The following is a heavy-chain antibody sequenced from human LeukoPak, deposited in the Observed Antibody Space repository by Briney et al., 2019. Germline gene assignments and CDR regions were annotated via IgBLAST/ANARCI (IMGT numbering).Heavy chain of an antibody. D-gene: IGHD2-2*01. J-gene: IGHJ5*02. CDR3: ARGPPLEYCSSTSCQGWFDP. V-gene: IGHV4-34*01. CDR1: GGSFSGYY. CDR2: INHSGST. Sequence: SETLSRTCAVYGGSFSGYYWSWIRQPPGKGLEWIGEINHSGSTNYNPSLKSRVTISVDTSKNQFSLKLSSVTAADTAVYYCARGPPLEYCSSTSCQGWFDPWGQGTLVTVSS.